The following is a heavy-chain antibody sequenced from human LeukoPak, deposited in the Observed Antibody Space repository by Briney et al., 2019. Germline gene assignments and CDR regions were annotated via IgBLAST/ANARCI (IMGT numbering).Heavy chain of an antibody. J-gene: IGHJ4*02. V-gene: IGHV3-23*01. CDR2: ITGSGAST. Sequence: PGGSLRLSCAASGFTFSTHAMSWVRQAPGKGLEWVSSITGSGASTYYADSVKGRLTISRDNSKNTLYLQMNSLRAEDAAVYYCAKLHYYVTHWGQGTLVTVSS. CDR3: AKLHYYVTH. CDR1: GFTFSTHA. D-gene: IGHD3-10*02.